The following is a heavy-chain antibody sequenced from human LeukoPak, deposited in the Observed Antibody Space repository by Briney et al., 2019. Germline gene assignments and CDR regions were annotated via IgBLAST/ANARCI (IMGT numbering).Heavy chain of an antibody. CDR2: IYSRGGT. V-gene: IGHV3-53*01. CDR3: ARKTDSSGTGDY. J-gene: IGHJ4*02. D-gene: IGHD3-22*01. Sequence: PGGSLRLSCAASGFTFSNAWMSWVRQAPGKGLECVSVIYSRGGTYYADSVQGRFTISRDASKNTLFLQMNSLRADDTAVYYCARKTDSSGTGDYWGQGTPVTVSS. CDR1: GFTFSNAW.